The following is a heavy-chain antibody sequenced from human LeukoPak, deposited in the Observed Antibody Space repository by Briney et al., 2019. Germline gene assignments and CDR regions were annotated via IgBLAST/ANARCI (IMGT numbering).Heavy chain of an antibody. Sequence: PGGSLRLSCAASGFTFNKSWMSWVRQAPGKGPEWVANIKEDGTQKYYVDSLKGRFTISRDNAKNSLYLQMNSLSVEDTAVYYCARDLRNHDFWSGGAFDIWGQGTMVTVYS. V-gene: IGHV3-7*01. CDR1: GFTFNKSW. CDR3: ARDLRNHDFWSGGAFDI. D-gene: IGHD3-3*01. CDR2: IKEDGTQK. J-gene: IGHJ3*02.